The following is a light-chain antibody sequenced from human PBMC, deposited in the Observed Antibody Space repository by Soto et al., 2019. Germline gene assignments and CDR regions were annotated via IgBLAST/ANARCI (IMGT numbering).Light chain of an antibody. Sequence: QAVVTQEPSFSVSPGGTVTLTCGSSSGSVSPSYYPGWFQQTPGQAPRALIYTTNTRSSGVPDRFSGSILGNKAALTITGAQADDESDYYCVLYMGSGIWVFGGGTQLTVL. CDR2: TTN. J-gene: IGLJ3*02. CDR3: VLYMGSGIWV. V-gene: IGLV8-61*01. CDR1: SGSVSPSYY.